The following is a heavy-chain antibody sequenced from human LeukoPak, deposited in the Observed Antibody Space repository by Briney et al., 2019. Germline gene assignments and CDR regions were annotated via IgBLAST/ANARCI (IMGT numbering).Heavy chain of an antibody. D-gene: IGHD5-18*01. J-gene: IGHJ4*02. CDR3: AKGHSYGSNDY. Sequence: GGSLRLSCAASGFTFSSYAMSWVRQAPGKGLEWVSAISGSGGGTYYADSVKGRFTISRDNSKNTLYLQMNSLRAEDTAVFYCAKGHSYGSNDYWGQGTLVTVSS. V-gene: IGHV3-23*01. CDR2: ISGSGGGT. CDR1: GFTFSSYA.